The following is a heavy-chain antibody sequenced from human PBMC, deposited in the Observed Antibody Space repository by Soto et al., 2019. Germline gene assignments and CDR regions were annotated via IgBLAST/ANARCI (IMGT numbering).Heavy chain of an antibody. V-gene: IGHV4-59*08. CDR1: GGSISSHY. J-gene: IGHJ5*02. CDR3: ARQYYYGSGSYSWGWFDP. CDR2: IYYSGST. D-gene: IGHD3-10*01. Sequence: KPSETLSLTCTVSGGSISSHYWSWIRQPPGKGLEWIGYIYYSGSTNYNPSLKSRVTISVDTSKNQFSLKLSSVTAADTAVYYCARQYYYGSGSYSWGWFDPWGQGTLVTVSS.